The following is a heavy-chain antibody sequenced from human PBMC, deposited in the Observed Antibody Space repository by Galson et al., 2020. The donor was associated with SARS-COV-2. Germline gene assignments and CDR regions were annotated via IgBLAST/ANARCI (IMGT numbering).Heavy chain of an antibody. CDR1: GYRFSSYW. D-gene: IGHD6-6*01. CDR3: ARHGSIGARLNYFDP. CDR2: IFPADSDT. Sequence: GESLKISCKGSGYRFSSYWIGWVRQMPGKGLEWLGIIFPADSDTKYSPSFQGQVTMSADTSTSTAYLQWSSLKASDTAVYYCARHGSIGARLNYFDPWGQGTLVTVSS. V-gene: IGHV5-51*01. J-gene: IGHJ5*02.